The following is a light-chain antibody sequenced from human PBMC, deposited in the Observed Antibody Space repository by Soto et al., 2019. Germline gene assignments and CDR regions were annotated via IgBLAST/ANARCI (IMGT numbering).Light chain of an antibody. CDR2: ATS. J-gene: IGKJ1*01. CDR1: QSISKY. CDR3: QQSDSTPPWT. V-gene: IGKV1-39*01. Sequence: DIQMTQSPSSLSASVGDRVTITCRASQSISKYLSWFQQKPGKAPKLLIYATSSLQSGVPSRFSGSGSGTDFTLTISSLQPEDFATYYCQQSDSTPPWTVGQGTKVEIQ.